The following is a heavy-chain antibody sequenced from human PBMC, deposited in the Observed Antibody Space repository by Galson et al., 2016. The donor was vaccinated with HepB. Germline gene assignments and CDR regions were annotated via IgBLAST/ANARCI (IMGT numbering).Heavy chain of an antibody. CDR1: GFTLSHSA. D-gene: IGHD2-2*01. V-gene: IGHV3-48*02. CDR3: GRGYCSSTIPFGMGL. J-gene: IGHJ6*02. Sequence: SLRLSCAASGFTLSHSAMSWVRQAPGKGLEWVSYISSSSDTIYYADSVKGLFTLSKDNAKNSLYLQMNSLRDGDTAVYFCGRGYCSSTIPFGMGLWGQGNTVTVSS. CDR2: ISSSSDTI.